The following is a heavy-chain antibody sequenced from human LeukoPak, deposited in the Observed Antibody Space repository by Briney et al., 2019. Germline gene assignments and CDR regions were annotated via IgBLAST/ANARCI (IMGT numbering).Heavy chain of an antibody. J-gene: IGHJ4*02. Sequence: GESLKISCKGSGYSFTNYWIGWVRQMPGKGLEWMGIIYPGDSDTRYSPSFQGQVTISADKSINTAYLQWSSLKASDTAMYYCARGYCSSTSCHYYFDYWGQGTLVTVSS. CDR1: GYSFTNYW. D-gene: IGHD2-2*01. V-gene: IGHV5-51*01. CDR2: IYPGDSDT. CDR3: ARGYCSSTSCHYYFDY.